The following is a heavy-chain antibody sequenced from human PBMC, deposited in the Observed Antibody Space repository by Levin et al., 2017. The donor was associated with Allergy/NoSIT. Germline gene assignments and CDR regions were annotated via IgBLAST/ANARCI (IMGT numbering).Heavy chain of an antibody. CDR2: LYYSGST. J-gene: IGHJ6*02. CDR1: GGSITSSSYY. Sequence: SETLSLTCTVSGGSITSSSYYWGWIRQPPGKGLEWIGTLYYSGSTYYNPSLKSRVTISVDTSKNQFSLNLRSVTAADTAVYYCARDQGGMDVWGQGTTVTVSS. CDR3: ARDQGGMDV. V-gene: IGHV4-39*02.